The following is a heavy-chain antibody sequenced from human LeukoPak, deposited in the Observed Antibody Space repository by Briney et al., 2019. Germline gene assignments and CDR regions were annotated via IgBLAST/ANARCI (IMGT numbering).Heavy chain of an antibody. Sequence: GGSLRLSCAASGFTFSSYAMSWVRQAPGKGLERVSAISGSGGSTYYADSVKGRFTISRDNSKNTLYLQMNSLRAEDTAVYYCAKVGARVVVPAAFFDYWGQGTLVTVSS. CDR3: AKVGARVVVPAAFFDY. V-gene: IGHV3-23*01. J-gene: IGHJ4*02. CDR1: GFTFSSYA. CDR2: ISGSGGST. D-gene: IGHD2-2*01.